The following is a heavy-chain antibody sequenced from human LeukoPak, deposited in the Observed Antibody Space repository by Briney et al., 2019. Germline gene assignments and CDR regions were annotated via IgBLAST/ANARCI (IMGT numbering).Heavy chain of an antibody. CDR1: GFTFSSYW. D-gene: IGHD3-16*01. J-gene: IGHJ3*02. CDR3: ARDGFNDRLGDNDGFDM. CDR2: ISSDGSST. Sequence: PGGSLRLSCVASGFTFSSYWMHWARQAPGKGLVWVSRISSDGSSTSYADSVKGRFTISRDTSKDTLYLQMNSLRADDTAVYYCARDGFNDRLGDNDGFDMWGQGTMVTVSS. V-gene: IGHV3-74*01.